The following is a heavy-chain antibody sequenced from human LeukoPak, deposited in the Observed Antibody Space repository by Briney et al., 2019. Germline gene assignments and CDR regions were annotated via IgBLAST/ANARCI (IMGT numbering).Heavy chain of an antibody. Sequence: ETLSLTCAVNGGSFSGYYWTWIRQPPGKGLEWIGEINHSGRTKCTPSLESRVTISEDTSKKQFSLKLSYVTAADTAVYYCARGPPYDYDSSGYYRFDYWGQGSLVTVSA. CDR3: ARGPPYDYDSSGYYRFDY. J-gene: IGHJ4*02. CDR1: GGSFSGYY. CDR2: INHSGRT. D-gene: IGHD3-22*01. V-gene: IGHV4-34*01.